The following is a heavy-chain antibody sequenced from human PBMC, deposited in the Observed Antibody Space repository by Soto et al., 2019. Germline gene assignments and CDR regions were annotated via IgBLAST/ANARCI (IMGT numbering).Heavy chain of an antibody. Sequence: ASVKVSCKASGYTFTSYDINWVRQATGQGLEWMGWMNPNSGNTGYAQKFQGRVTMTRNTSISTAYMELSSLRSEDTEVYYCARVRTGLIVVVTAIPYYYGMDVWGQGTTVTVSS. CDR1: GYTFTSYD. V-gene: IGHV1-8*01. J-gene: IGHJ6*02. CDR2: MNPNSGNT. CDR3: ARVRTGLIVVVTAIPYYYGMDV. D-gene: IGHD2-21*02.